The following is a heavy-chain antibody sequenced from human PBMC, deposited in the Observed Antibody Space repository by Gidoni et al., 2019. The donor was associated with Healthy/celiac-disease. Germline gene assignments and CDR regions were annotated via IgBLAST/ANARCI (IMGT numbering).Heavy chain of an antibody. CDR2: IYYSGST. CDR3: ARHSHDIPDMIVVGSFDP. CDR1: GGSISSSSYY. V-gene: IGHV4-39*01. Sequence: QLQLQESGPGLVKPSETLSLTCTVSGGSISSSSYYWGWIRQPPGKGLEWIGSIYYSGSTYYNPSLKSRVTISVDTSKNQFSLKLSSVTAADTAVYYCARHSHDIPDMIVVGSFDPWGQGTLVTVSS. J-gene: IGHJ5*02. D-gene: IGHD3-22*01.